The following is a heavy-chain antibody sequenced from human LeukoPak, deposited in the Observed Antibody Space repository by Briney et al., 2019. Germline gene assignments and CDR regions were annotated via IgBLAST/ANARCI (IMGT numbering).Heavy chain of an antibody. J-gene: IGHJ3*02. D-gene: IGHD3-22*01. Sequence: PGGSLRLSCAASGFTFDDYGMSWVRQAPGKGLEWVSGINWNGGSTGYADSVKGRFTISRDNAKNSLYLQMNSLGAEDTAVYYCARDIYYYDSSGYYIETYAFDIWGQGTMVTVSS. CDR1: GFTFDDYG. V-gene: IGHV3-20*04. CDR2: INWNGGST. CDR3: ARDIYYYDSSGYYIETYAFDI.